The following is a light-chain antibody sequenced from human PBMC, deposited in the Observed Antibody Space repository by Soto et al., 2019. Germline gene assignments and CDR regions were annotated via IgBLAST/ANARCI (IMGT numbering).Light chain of an antibody. V-gene: IGKV3-15*01. CDR3: QQYNNWPPYT. Sequence: EIVMTQSPGTLSVSPGERATLSCRASQSVSSNLAWYQQKPGQAPRLLIYGASARATGIPARFSGSGSGTEFTLTISSLQSDDFAVYHCQQYNNWPPYTFGQGTKLEIK. CDR2: GAS. CDR1: QSVSSN. J-gene: IGKJ2*01.